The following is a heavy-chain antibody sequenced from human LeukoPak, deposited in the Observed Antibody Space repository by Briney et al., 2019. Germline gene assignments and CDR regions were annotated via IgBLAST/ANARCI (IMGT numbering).Heavy chain of an antibody. V-gene: IGHV3-23*01. Sequence: GGSLGLSCAASGFTFNTYGMNWVRQAPGKGLEWLSYIGPGPSHTYYADSVKGRFTISRDNSKNTLYLQMNSLRAEDTAVYYCAKAGGRGLGAFDYWGQGTLVTVSS. CDR2: IGPGPSHT. CDR3: AKAGGRGLGAFDY. CDR1: GFTFNTYG. D-gene: IGHD3-16*01. J-gene: IGHJ4*02.